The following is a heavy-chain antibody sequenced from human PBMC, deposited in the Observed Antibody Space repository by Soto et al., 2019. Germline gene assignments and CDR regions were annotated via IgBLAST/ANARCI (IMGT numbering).Heavy chain of an antibody. CDR2: IDPSDSYT. D-gene: IGHD1-1*01. CDR1: GYSFTSYW. Sequence: EVQLVQSGAEVKKPGESLRISGKGSGYSFTSYWISWVRQMPGKGLGWMGRIDPSDSYTNYSPSFQGHVTISADKSISTAYLQWSSLKASDTAMYYCANRGNDGGYYYGMDVWGQGTTVTVSS. V-gene: IGHV5-10-1*03. CDR3: ANRGNDGGYYYGMDV. J-gene: IGHJ6*02.